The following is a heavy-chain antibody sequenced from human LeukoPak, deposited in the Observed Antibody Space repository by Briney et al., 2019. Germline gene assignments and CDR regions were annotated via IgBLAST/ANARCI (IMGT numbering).Heavy chain of an antibody. Sequence: SVKVSCKASGGTFSSYAISWVRQAPGQGLEWMGRIIPILGIANYAQKFQGRVTITADKSTSTAYMDLSSLRSEDKAVYYCARDPNDFWSGYFKTNWFDPWGQGTLVTVSS. CDR2: IIPILGIA. J-gene: IGHJ5*02. V-gene: IGHV1-69*04. CDR3: ARDPNDFWSGYFKTNWFDP. D-gene: IGHD3-3*01. CDR1: GGTFSSYA.